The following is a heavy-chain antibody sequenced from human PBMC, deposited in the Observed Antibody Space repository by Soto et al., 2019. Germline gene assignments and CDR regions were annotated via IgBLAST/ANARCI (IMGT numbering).Heavy chain of an antibody. Sequence: GGSLRLSCASSGFTFDDYGMIWVRQAPGKGLEWVSGINWNGGSTGYADSVKGRFTISRDNAKNSLYLQMNSLRAEDTAFYYCARAGDTAMITLFYFDYWGQGTLVTVSS. CDR2: INWNGGST. V-gene: IGHV3-20*04. CDR3: ARAGDTAMITLFYFDY. CDR1: GFTFDDYG. D-gene: IGHD5-18*01. J-gene: IGHJ4*02.